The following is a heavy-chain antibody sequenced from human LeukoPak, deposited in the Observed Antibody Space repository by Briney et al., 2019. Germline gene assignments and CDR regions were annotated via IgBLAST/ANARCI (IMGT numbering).Heavy chain of an antibody. D-gene: IGHD6-19*01. J-gene: IGHJ4*02. V-gene: IGHV1-2*04. CDR3: AREGYSSGSNGLVG. CDR1: GYTFTGYY. Sequence: ASVKVSCKASGYTFTGYYMHWVRQAPGQGLEWMGWINPNSGGTNYAQKFQGWVTMTRDTSISTTYMELSRLRSDDTAVYYCAREGYSSGSNGLVGWGQGTLVTVSS. CDR2: INPNSGGT.